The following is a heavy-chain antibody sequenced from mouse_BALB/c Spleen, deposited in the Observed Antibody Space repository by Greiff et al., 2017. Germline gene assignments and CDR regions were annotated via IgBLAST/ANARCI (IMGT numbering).Heavy chain of an antibody. V-gene: IGHV5-17*02. Sequence: EVKLVESGGGLVQPGGSRKLSCAASGFTFSSFGMHWVRQAPEKGLEWVAYISSGSSTIYYADTVKGRFTISRDNPKNTLFLQMTSLRSEDTAMYYCARKVTYGTNYAMDYWGQGTSVTVSS. CDR2: ISSGSSTI. D-gene: IGHD2-1*01. CDR1: GFTFSSFG. J-gene: IGHJ4*01. CDR3: ARKVTYGTNYAMDY.